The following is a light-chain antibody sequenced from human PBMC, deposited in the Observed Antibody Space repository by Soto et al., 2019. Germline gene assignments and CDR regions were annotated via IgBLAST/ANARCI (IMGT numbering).Light chain of an antibody. CDR1: QNINNY. Sequence: EIKMNQSPSPMSKTIRDRAAITCQQSQNINNYLNWYQPKTGKAPKLVIYKASSLESGVPSRFSGTASGTACTLTIRSLQPDDGETYDCQQYNCYSRTFGQGTKVDIK. CDR2: KAS. CDR3: QQYNCYSRT. J-gene: IGKJ1*01. V-gene: IGKV1-5*03.